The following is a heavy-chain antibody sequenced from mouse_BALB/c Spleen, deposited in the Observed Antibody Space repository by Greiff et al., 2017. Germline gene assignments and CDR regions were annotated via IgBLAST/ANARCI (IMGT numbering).Heavy chain of an antibody. Sequence: DVKLVESGGGLVQPGGSLKLSCAASGFTFSSYGMSWVRQTPDKRLELVATINSNGGSTYYPDSVKGRFTISRDNAKNTLYLQMSSLKSEDTAMDYCAREDDYAFAYWGQGTLVTVSA. V-gene: IGHV5-6-3*01. CDR3: AREDDYAFAY. CDR1: GFTFSSYG. D-gene: IGHD2-4*01. J-gene: IGHJ3*01. CDR2: INSNGGST.